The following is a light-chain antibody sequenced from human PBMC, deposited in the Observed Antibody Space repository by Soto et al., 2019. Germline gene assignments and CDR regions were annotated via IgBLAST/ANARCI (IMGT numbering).Light chain of an antibody. Sequence: QSVLTQPPSASGTPGQRVTISCSGSSSNIGSNTVNWYQQLPGTAPKLLIYRNSQRPSGVPDRFSGSKSGTSASLAIRSLQSEDEADYYCSAWDDSLNGYVFGTGTKLTVL. CDR3: SAWDDSLNGYV. V-gene: IGLV1-44*01. J-gene: IGLJ1*01. CDR1: SSNIGSNT. CDR2: RNS.